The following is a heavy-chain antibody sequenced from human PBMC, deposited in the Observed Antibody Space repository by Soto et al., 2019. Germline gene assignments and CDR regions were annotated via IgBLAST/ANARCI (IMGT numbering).Heavy chain of an antibody. CDR3: ARGIAAAGPQYYFDY. CDR2: IWYDGSNK. CDR1: GFTFSSYG. V-gene: IGHV3-33*01. D-gene: IGHD6-13*01. J-gene: IGHJ4*02. Sequence: PGGSLRLSCAASGFTFSSYGMHWVRQAPGKGLEWVAVIWYDGSNKYYADSVKGRFTISRDNSKNTLYLQMNSLRAEDTAVYYCARGIAAAGPQYYFDYWGQGTLVTVSS.